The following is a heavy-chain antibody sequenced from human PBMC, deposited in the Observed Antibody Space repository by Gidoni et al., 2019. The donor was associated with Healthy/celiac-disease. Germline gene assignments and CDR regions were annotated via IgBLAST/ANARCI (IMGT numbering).Heavy chain of an antibody. Sequence: EVQLLESGGGLVQPGGSLRLSCAASGFTVSSYAMSWVRQAPGKGLEWVSAISGSGGSTYYADSVKGRFTISRDNSKNTLYLQMNSLRAEDTAVYYCAKEPFTVTTWKKYFQHWGQGTLVTVSS. V-gene: IGHV3-23*01. CDR3: AKEPFTVTTWKKYFQH. CDR2: ISGSGGST. D-gene: IGHD4-4*01. CDR1: GFTVSSYA. J-gene: IGHJ1*01.